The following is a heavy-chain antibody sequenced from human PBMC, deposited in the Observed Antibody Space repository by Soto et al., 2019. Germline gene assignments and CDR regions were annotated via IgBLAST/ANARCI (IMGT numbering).Heavy chain of an antibody. D-gene: IGHD2-21*02. J-gene: IGHJ4*02. CDR3: IRDGVVVVTVIIY. CDR1: GFTFGDYA. V-gene: IGHV3-49*03. Sequence: PGGSLRLSCTASGFTFGDYAMSWFRQAPGKGLEWVGFIRSKAYGGTTEYAASVKGRFTISRDDSKSIAYLQMNSLKTEDTAVYYCIRDGVVVVTVIIYCGQGTLVTVSA. CDR2: IRSKAYGGTT.